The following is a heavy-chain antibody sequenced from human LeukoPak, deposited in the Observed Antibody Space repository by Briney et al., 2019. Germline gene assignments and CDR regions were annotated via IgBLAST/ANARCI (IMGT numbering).Heavy chain of an antibody. J-gene: IGHJ6*03. CDR3: AREGGSGSYYHPYYYYYMDV. D-gene: IGHD3-10*01. CDR2: ISSSGTPI. V-gene: IGHV3-11*01. CDR1: GFTFSDSY. Sequence: GGSLRLSCAASGFTFSDSYMSWIRQAPGKGLEWVSHISSSGTPIYYADSVKGRFSLSRDNAKNSLYLQMNSLRAEDTAVYYCAREGGSGSYYHPYYYYYMDVWGKGTTVTISS.